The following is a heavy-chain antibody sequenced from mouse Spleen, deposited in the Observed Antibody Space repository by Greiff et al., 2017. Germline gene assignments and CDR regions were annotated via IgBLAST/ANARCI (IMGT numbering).Heavy chain of an antibody. D-gene: IGHD2-10*01. CDR2: IDPEDGDT. CDR1: GFSIKDYY. Sequence: VQLKQSGAELVRPGASVKLSCTASGFSIKDYYMHWVKQRPEQGLEWIGRIDPEDGDTEYAPKFQGKATMTADTSSNTAYLQLSSLTSEDTAVYYCTTYSYYGNYFDYWGQGTTLTVSS. V-gene: IGHV14-1*01. J-gene: IGHJ2*01. CDR3: TTYSYYGNYFDY.